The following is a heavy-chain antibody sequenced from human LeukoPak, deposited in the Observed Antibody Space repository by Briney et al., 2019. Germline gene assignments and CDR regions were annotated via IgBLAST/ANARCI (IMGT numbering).Heavy chain of an antibody. CDR1: GFTFSSYA. Sequence: PGGSLRLSCAASGFTFSSYAMHWVRQAPGKGLVWVAVISYDGSNKYYADSVKGRFTISRDNSKNTLYLQMNSLRAEDTAVYYCARDTPVRGSGSHVGGVIDYWGQGTLVTVSS. D-gene: IGHD3-10*01. CDR3: ARDTPVRGSGSHVGGVIDY. J-gene: IGHJ4*02. V-gene: IGHV3-30*04. CDR2: ISYDGSNK.